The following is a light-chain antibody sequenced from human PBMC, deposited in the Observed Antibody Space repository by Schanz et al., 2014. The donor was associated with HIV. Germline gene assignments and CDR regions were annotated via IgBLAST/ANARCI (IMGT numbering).Light chain of an antibody. CDR2: AAS. V-gene: IGKV3-20*01. Sequence: EIEMTQSPGTLSLSPGERATLSCRASQSVSNSYLAWYQQKSGQAPRLLIYAASSRATGIPARFSGSGSGTDFTLTISRLEPEDFAVYYCQQYGSSRNTFGQGTKLEIK. J-gene: IGKJ2*01. CDR3: QQYGSSRNT. CDR1: QSVSNSY.